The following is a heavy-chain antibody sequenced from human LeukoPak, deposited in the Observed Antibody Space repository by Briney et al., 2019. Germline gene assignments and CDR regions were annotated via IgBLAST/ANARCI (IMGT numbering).Heavy chain of an antibody. Sequence: GGSLRLSCAASGFTFSSYGMSWVRQAPGKGLEWVSAISGSGGSTYYADSVKGRFTISRDNSKNTLYLQMNSLRAEDTAVYYCASTIYYYGSGRGNYWGQGTLVTVSS. CDR1: GFTFSSYG. V-gene: IGHV3-23*01. D-gene: IGHD3-10*01. J-gene: IGHJ4*02. CDR3: ASTIYYYGSGRGNY. CDR2: ISGSGGST.